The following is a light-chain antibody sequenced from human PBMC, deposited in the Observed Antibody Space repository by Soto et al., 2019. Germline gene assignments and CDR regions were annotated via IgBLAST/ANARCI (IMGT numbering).Light chain of an antibody. CDR2: EVS. CDR3: SSYTSSSTWL. J-gene: IGLJ3*02. Sequence: QSVLTQPASVSGSPGQSITISCTGTSSDVGAYNYVSWYQQHPGKAPKLMTYEVSNRPSGVSNRFSGSKSANTASLTISGLQAGDEADYYCSSYTSSSTWLFGGGTKLTVL. V-gene: IGLV2-14*03. CDR1: SSDVGAYNY.